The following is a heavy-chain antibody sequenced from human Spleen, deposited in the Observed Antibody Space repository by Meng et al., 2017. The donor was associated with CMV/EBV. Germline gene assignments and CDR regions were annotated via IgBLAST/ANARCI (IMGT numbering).Heavy chain of an antibody. V-gene: IGHV4-34*01. D-gene: IGHD3-3*01. CDR3: ARASHVYYDFWSGHSALYNWFDP. CDR2: INHSGRT. Sequence: YYWRRIRQSPGQGLEWIGEINHSGRTNCNPSLKSRVTISVDTSKNQFSLKLSSVTAADTAVYYCARASHVYYDFWSGHSALYNWFDPWGQGTLVTVLL. CDR1: YY. J-gene: IGHJ5*02.